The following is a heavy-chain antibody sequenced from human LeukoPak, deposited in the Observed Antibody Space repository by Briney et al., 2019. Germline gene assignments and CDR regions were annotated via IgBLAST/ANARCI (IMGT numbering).Heavy chain of an antibody. D-gene: IGHD3-22*01. Sequence: SEALSLTCTVSGGSISTSSYYWSWVRQPPEKGLEWIGEINHSGSTNYNPSLKSRVTISVDTSKNQFSLELTSTAADTAVYYCARRRYDASGYYPSRGRYFDYWGQGTLVTVSS. V-gene: IGHV4-39*07. J-gene: IGHJ4*02. CDR2: INHSGST. CDR1: GGSISTSSYY. CDR3: ARRRYDASGYYPSRGRYFDY.